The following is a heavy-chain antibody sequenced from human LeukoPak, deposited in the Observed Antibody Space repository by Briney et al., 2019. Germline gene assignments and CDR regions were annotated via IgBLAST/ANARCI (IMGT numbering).Heavy chain of an antibody. CDR1: GGSISSYY. Sequence: SETLSLTCTASGGSISSYYWSWIRQPPGKGLEWIGYIYSSGSTSYNPSLKSRVTISVDTSKNQFSLKLSSVTAADTAVYYCARDSAAGTPFDYWGQGTLVTVSS. CDR3: ARDSAAGTPFDY. CDR2: IYSSGST. D-gene: IGHD6-13*01. V-gene: IGHV4-59*01. J-gene: IGHJ4*02.